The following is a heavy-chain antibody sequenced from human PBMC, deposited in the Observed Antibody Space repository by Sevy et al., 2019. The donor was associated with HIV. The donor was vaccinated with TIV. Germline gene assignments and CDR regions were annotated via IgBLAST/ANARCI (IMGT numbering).Heavy chain of an antibody. V-gene: IGHV3-23*01. CDR1: GFTFSNYA. CDR3: AKVVVPADIDPFYDYALGMDV. Sequence: GGSLRLSCAASGFTFSNYAINWVRQAPGKGLEWVSRISGSGDSTFYADSMKGRFTISRDNSKNTVHLQMNCLTVEDTTDYYCAKVVVPADIDPFYDYALGMDVWGQGTTVTVAS. D-gene: IGHD3-16*01. CDR2: ISGSGDST. J-gene: IGHJ6*02.